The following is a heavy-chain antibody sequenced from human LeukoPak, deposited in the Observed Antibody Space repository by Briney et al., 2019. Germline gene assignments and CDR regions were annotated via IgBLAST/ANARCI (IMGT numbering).Heavy chain of an antibody. Sequence: GGSLRLSCAASGFTFSSYAMSWVRQAPGKGLEWVSAISGSGGGTYYDDSVKGRFTISRDNSKNPLYLQMNILRAEDTAVYSCAKVGGSGGPYFDYWGQGTLVTVSS. D-gene: IGHD3-10*01. CDR1: GFTFSSYA. V-gene: IGHV3-23*01. CDR3: AKVGGSGGPYFDY. J-gene: IGHJ4*02. CDR2: ISGSGGGT.